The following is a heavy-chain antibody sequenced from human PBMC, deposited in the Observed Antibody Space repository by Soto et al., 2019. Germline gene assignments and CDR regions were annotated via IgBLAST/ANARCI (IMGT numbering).Heavy chain of an antibody. J-gene: IGHJ6*02. CDR2: IIPISGTA. Sequence: QVQLVQSGAEVKKPGSSVKVSCKASGGTFSSYAISWVRQAHGQGLEWMGGIIPISGTANYAQKFQGRVTITADESTRTAYMELSSLRSEDTAVYYCARSQGSSTSLEIYYYYYYGMDVWGQGTTVTVSS. D-gene: IGHD2-2*01. CDR1: GGTFSSYA. CDR3: ARSQGSSTSLEIYYYYYYGMDV. V-gene: IGHV1-69*01.